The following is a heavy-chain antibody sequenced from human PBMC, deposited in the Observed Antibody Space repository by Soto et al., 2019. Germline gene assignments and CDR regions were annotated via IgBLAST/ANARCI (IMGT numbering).Heavy chain of an antibody. CDR3: ARGVVVVPAAPHYYFDY. CDR2: IKQDGSEK. D-gene: IGHD2-2*01. J-gene: IGHJ4*02. CDR1: GFTFSSYW. Sequence: EVQLVESGGGLVQPGGSLRLSCAASGFTFSSYWMSWVRQAPGKGLEWVANIKQDGSEKYYVDSVKGRFTISRDNAKNSLYLQMNSLRAEDTAVYYCARGVVVVPAAPHYYFDYWGQGTLVTVSS. V-gene: IGHV3-7*03.